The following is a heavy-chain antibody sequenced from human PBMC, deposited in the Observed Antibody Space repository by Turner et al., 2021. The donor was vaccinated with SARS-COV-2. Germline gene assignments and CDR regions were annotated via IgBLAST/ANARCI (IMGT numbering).Heavy chain of an antibody. V-gene: IGHV3-30*18. J-gene: IGHJ6*02. D-gene: IGHD3-16*01. Sequence: QVQLLCSGGAVVHPGGSLRPSCGASVSSFGGYGMHWVRQAPGKVLEWEAVISYDGSSKYYADSEKCRCTISRDNSKNTLYLQMNRLRAEDTGVYYCAKVSPNRGLSPYYYYDGMDVWGQGTTVTVSS. CDR3: AKVSPNRGLSPYYYYDGMDV. CDR2: ISYDGSSK. CDR1: VSSFGGYG.